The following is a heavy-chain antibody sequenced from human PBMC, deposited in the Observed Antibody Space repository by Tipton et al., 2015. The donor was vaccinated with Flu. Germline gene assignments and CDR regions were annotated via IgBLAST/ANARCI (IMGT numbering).Heavy chain of an antibody. V-gene: IGHV3-48*03. CDR1: GFSFRSYE. CDR3: ATLTGDDY. CDR2: ISSSGNTM. D-gene: IGHD7-27*01. J-gene: IGHJ4*02. Sequence: SLRLSCAASGFSFRSYEMNWVRQAPGKGLEWLSYISSSGNTMSYADSVRGRFTISRDNTKKSLYLQLNSLRAEDTAIYYCATLTGDDYWGQGIMVTVSS.